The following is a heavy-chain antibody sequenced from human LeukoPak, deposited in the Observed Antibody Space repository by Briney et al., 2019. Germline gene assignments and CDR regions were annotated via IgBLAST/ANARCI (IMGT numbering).Heavy chain of an antibody. CDR3: ANWIGSSSRDY. D-gene: IGHD6-6*01. V-gene: IGHV3-23*01. CDR2: INSNGDEI. J-gene: IGHJ4*02. CDR1: GFTFSTYA. Sequence: GGSLRLSCAASGFTFSTYAMAWVRQAPGKGLEWVSGINSNGDEIYYADSVRGRFTISRDNSNNALYLQMDSLRAEDTAVYYCANWIGSSSRDYWGQGTLVTISS.